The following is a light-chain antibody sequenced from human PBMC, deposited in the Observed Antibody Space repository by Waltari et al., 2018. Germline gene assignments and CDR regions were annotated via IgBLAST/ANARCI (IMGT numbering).Light chain of an antibody. Sequence: QSALTQPASVSGSPGQSITVSCTGTSSDVGRYKFVSWYQHPPGKAPKLLVYDVNKRPAGVSDRFSGSMSGNTASLTISGLQAEDEADYYCASYTSSSTYMVFGGGTNLTVL. CDR3: ASYTSSSTYMV. J-gene: IGLJ2*01. CDR2: DVN. V-gene: IGLV2-14*03. CDR1: SSDVGRYKF.